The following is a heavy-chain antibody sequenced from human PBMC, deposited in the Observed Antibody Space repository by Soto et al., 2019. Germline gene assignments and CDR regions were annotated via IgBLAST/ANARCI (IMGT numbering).Heavy chain of an antibody. Sequence: EVQLVESGGGLVKPGGSLRLTCAASGFTFSNFWMIWVRQAPGTGLEWVGRIKSKTGGETIDYAAAVKGRFTISRDDSKNSLYLHMSSLQTEDTAVYYCATVGRGAYDDWGRGTLVSVSS. D-gene: IGHD5-12*01. J-gene: IGHJ4*02. V-gene: IGHV3-15*01. CDR3: ATVGRGAYDD. CDR2: IKSKTGGETI. CDR1: GFTFSNFW.